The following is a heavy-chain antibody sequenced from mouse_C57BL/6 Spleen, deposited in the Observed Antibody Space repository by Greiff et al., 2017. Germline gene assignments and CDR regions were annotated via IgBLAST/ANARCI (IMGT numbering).Heavy chain of an antibody. D-gene: IGHD2-4*01. CDR3: ESGYDYDEGQYYYAMDY. Sequence: VQLQQPGAELVKPGASVKLSCKASGYTFTSYWMHWVKQRPGRGLEWIGRIDTNSGGTKYNEKFKSKATLTVDKPSSTAYMQLSRLTSEDSAVYYCESGYDYDEGQYYYAMDYWGQGTSVTVSS. V-gene: IGHV1-72*01. J-gene: IGHJ4*01. CDR1: GYTFTSYW. CDR2: IDTNSGGT.